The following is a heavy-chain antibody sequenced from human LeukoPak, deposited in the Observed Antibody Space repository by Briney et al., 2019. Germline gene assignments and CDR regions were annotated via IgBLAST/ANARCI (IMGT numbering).Heavy chain of an antibody. CDR1: GYTFTGYY. CDR3: ARDLYLSFDSSGYYYVSTPGFDY. Sequence: ASVNVSCKSSGYTFTGYYMHLVRQAPGQGLEWMGWINPNSGGTNYAQKFQGRVTMTRDTSISTAYMELSRLRSDDTGVYYCARDLYLSFDSSGYYYVSTPGFDYWGQGPLVTVSS. CDR2: INPNSGGT. V-gene: IGHV1-2*02. J-gene: IGHJ4*02. D-gene: IGHD3-22*01.